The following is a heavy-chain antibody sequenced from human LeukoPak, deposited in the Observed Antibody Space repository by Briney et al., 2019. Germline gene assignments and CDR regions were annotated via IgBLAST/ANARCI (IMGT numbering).Heavy chain of an antibody. CDR3: ARHITNSGSAFDL. J-gene: IGHJ2*01. CDR1: ADSISSFY. CDR2: IHSVGHS. Sequence: PSETLSLTCTVSADSISSFYWGWIRQPPGKGLEWIAYIHSVGHSNYNPSLKSRVSMSIDTSQNQFSLKVTSVTATDTAVYYCARHITNSGSAFDLWGRGTLVTVSS. V-gene: IGHV4-59*08. D-gene: IGHD3-10*01.